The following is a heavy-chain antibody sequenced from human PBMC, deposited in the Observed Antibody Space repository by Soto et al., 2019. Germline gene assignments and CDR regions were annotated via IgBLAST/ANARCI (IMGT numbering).Heavy chain of an antibody. Sequence: PGGSLRLSCTASGFTFGDYAMSWFRQAPGKGLEWVGFIRSKAYGGTTEYAASVKGRFTISRDDSKSIAYLQMNSLKTEDTAVYYCTSFGGNYDFWSGYPLDVWGQGTAVTASS. CDR1: GFTFGDYA. CDR3: TSFGGNYDFWSGYPLDV. CDR2: IRSKAYGGTT. J-gene: IGHJ6*02. D-gene: IGHD3-3*01. V-gene: IGHV3-49*03.